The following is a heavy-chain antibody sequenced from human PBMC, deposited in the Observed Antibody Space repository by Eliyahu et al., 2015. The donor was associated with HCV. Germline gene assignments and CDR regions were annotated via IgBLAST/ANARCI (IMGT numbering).Heavy chain of an antibody. CDR1: GDSIXSHY. CDR2: VFXSGDT. J-gene: IGHJ4*02. Sequence: QVRLQESGPGLVEPSETLSLTCTVXGDSIXSHYWSWIRQPPGKGLEWIGFVFXSGDTTYNPSLRSRVTMAVDTSKNQFSLNLNSVTAADTAVYYCVRDISRPGSYYYFDYWGQGTLVTVSS. CDR3: VRDISRPGSYYYFDY. V-gene: IGHV4-59*11. D-gene: IGHD1-26*01.